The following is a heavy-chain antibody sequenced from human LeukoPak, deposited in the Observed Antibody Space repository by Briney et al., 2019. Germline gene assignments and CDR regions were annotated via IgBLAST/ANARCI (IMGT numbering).Heavy chain of an antibody. D-gene: IGHD1-26*01. CDR1: GGTFSSYA. CDR3: AKEAYEWDPDY. Sequence: GASVKASCKASGGTFSSYAISWVRQAPGQGLEWMGGIIPIFGTANYAQKFQGRVTITADESTSTAYMELSSLRSEDTAVYYCAKEAYEWDPDYWGQGTLVTVSS. CDR2: IIPIFGTA. J-gene: IGHJ4*02. V-gene: IGHV1-69*13.